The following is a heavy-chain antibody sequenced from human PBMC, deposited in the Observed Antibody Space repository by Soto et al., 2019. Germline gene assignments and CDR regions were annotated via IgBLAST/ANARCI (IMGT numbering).Heavy chain of an antibody. CDR2: IYHSGST. Sequence: SETLSLTCAVSGYSISSGYYWGWIRQPPGKGLEWIGSIYHSGSTYYNPSLKSRVTISVDTSKNQFSLKLSSVTAADTAVYYCASINPSRSGACFFDYWAQGTLVTVSS. J-gene: IGHJ4*02. V-gene: IGHV4-38-2*01. CDR3: ASINPSRSGACFFDY. D-gene: IGHD3-10*01. CDR1: GYSISSGYY.